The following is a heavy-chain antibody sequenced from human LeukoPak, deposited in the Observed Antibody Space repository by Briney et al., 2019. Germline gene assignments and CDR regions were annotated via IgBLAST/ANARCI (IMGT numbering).Heavy chain of an antibody. V-gene: IGHV3-74*01. D-gene: IGHD4-17*01. Sequence: GGSLRLSCAASGFTFSNYWMHWVRQAPGKGLVWVSRINSDGSTTNYADSVKGRFTIPRDFAKNTLYLHMNSLRAEDTAVYYCAIMTTVTYGFDYWGQGTLVTVSS. CDR2: INSDGSTT. J-gene: IGHJ4*02. CDR3: AIMTTVTYGFDY. CDR1: GFTFSNYW.